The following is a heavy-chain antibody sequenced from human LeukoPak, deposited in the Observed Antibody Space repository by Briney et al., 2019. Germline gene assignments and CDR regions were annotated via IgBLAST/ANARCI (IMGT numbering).Heavy chain of an antibody. CDR1: GFAVSSNY. Sequence: GGSLRLSCAASGFAVSSNYMSWVRQAPGKGLEWVSAISGSGGSTYYADSVKGRFTISRDNSKNTLYLQMNSLRAEDTAVYYCAKEKIAVAAAYYFDYWGQGTLLTVSS. V-gene: IGHV3-23*01. CDR2: ISGSGGST. CDR3: AKEKIAVAAAYYFDY. J-gene: IGHJ4*02. D-gene: IGHD6-19*01.